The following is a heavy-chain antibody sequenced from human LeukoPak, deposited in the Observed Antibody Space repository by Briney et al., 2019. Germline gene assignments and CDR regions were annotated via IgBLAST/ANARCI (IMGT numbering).Heavy chain of an antibody. D-gene: IGHD6-13*01. CDR2: IKQDGSEK. V-gene: IGHV3-7*01. J-gene: IGHJ5*02. CDR1: GFTFSSYW. Sequence: SGGSLRLSCAASGFTFSSYWMSWVRQAPGKGLEWVANIKQDGSEKYYVDSVKGRFTISRDNAKNSLYLQMNSLRAEDTAVYYCAREFIAAASNWFDPWGQGTLVTVSS. CDR3: AREFIAAASNWFDP.